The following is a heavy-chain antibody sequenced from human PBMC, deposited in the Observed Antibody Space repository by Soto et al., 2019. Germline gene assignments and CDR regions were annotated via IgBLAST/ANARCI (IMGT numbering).Heavy chain of an antibody. CDR1: GFTISSYG. Sequence: QVQLVESGGGVVQPGRSLRLSCAASGFTISSYGMHWVRQAPGKGLEWVAVISYGGSNKYYADSVKGRSTISRDNSKNTQTLQINSLTAEETAIYYCERDGRRVGVLGYHYYYYMDVWGKGPTVTVYS. J-gene: IGHJ6*03. CDR3: ERDGRRVGVLGYHYYYYMDV. CDR2: ISYGGSNK. V-gene: IGHV3-30*03. D-gene: IGHD5-12*01.